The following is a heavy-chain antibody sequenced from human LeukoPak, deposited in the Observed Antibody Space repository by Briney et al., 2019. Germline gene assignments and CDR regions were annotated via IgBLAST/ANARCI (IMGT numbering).Heavy chain of an antibody. V-gene: IGHV1-69*13. Sequence: SVKVPCKASGGTFSSYAISWVRQAPGQGLEWMGGIIPIFGTANYAQKFQGRVTITADESTSTAYMELSSLRSEDTAVYYCARRYYYDSSGYFTTDYYYYGMDVWGQGTTVTVSS. J-gene: IGHJ6*02. CDR3: ARRYYYDSSGYFTTDYYYYGMDV. CDR2: IIPIFGTA. CDR1: GGTFSSYA. D-gene: IGHD3-22*01.